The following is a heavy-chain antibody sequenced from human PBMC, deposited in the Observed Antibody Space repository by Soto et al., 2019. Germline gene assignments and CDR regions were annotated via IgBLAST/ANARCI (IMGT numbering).Heavy chain of an antibody. Sequence: QVQLVQSGAEVKKPGASVKVSCKASGYTFTSYGISWVRQAPGQGLEWMGWISAYNGNTNYAQKLQGRVTMTTDTSTSTAYMELRSLISDDTAVYYCERVDCSGGSCYPTFDYWGQGTLVTVSS. CDR2: ISAYNGNT. V-gene: IGHV1-18*01. J-gene: IGHJ4*02. CDR3: ERVDCSGGSCYPTFDY. CDR1: GYTFTSYG. D-gene: IGHD2-15*01.